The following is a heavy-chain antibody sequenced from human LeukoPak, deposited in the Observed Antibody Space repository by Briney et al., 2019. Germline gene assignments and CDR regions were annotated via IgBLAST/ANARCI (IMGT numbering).Heavy chain of an antibody. V-gene: IGHV3-64*01. CDR1: GFTFSSYA. J-gene: IGHJ6*03. Sequence: PGGSLRLSCAASGFTFSSYAMHWVRQAPGKGLEYVSAISSNGGSTYYANSVKGRFTISRDNSKNTLYLQMGSLRAEDMAVYYCARGYYYYMDVWGKGTTVTVSS. CDR2: ISSNGGST. CDR3: ARGYYYYMDV.